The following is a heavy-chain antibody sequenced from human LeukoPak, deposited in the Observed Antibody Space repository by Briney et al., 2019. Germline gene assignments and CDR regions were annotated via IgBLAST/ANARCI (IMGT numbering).Heavy chain of an antibody. CDR1: GFTFSSYS. J-gene: IGHJ3*02. V-gene: IGHV3-21*01. CDR3: ARDTPTYYYDSSGYYRPDAFDI. D-gene: IGHD3-22*01. CDR2: ISSSSSYI. Sequence: PGGSLRLSCAASGFTFSSYSMNWVRQAPGKGLEWVSSISSSSSYIYYADSVKGRFTISRDSAKNSLYMQMNSLRAEDTAVYYCARDTPTYYYDSSGYYRPDAFDIWGQGTMVTVSS.